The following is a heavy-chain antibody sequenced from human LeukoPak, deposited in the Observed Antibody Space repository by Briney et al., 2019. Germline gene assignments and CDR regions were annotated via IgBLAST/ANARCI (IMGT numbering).Heavy chain of an antibody. J-gene: IGHJ4*02. CDR1: GFTVSSNY. D-gene: IGHD6-13*01. Sequence: TGGSLRLSCAASGFTVSSNYMSWVRQAPGKGLEWVSVIYSGGSTYYADSVKGRFTISRDNAKNSLYLQMNSLRAEDTAVYYCARGMYSSSWYADYWGQGTLVTVSS. V-gene: IGHV3-53*01. CDR3: ARGMYSSSWYADY. CDR2: IYSGGST.